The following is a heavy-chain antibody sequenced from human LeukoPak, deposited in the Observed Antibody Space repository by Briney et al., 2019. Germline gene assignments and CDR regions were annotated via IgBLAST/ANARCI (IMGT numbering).Heavy chain of an antibody. CDR3: ARVIVGATSGDY. J-gene: IGHJ4*02. D-gene: IGHD1-26*01. CDR2: IIVYNGNT. Sequence: ASVKVSCKASGYTFTNYGVSWVRQAPGPGLEWMGWIIVYNGNTNYAQSLQGRVTMTTDTSTSTAYMELRSLRSDDTAVYYCARVIVGATSGDYWGQGTLVTVSS. V-gene: IGHV1-18*01. CDR1: GYTFTNYG.